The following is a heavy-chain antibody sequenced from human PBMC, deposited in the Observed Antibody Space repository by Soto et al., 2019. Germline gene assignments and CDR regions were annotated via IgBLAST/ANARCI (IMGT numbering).Heavy chain of an antibody. D-gene: IGHD1-26*01. CDR1: GGSFSGYY. V-gene: IGHV4-34*01. CDR3: ARGEWGHFDY. J-gene: IGHJ4*02. Sequence: QVQLQQWGAGLLKPSETLSLTCAVYGGSFSGYYWSWIRQPPGKGLEWIGEINHSGSTNYNPSLKRRVTISVDTSKNQFSLKLSSVTAADTAVYYCARGEWGHFDYWGQGTLVTVSS. CDR2: INHSGST.